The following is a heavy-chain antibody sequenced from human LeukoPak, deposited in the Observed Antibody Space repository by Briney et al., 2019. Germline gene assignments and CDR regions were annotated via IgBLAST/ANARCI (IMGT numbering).Heavy chain of an antibody. CDR3: ARHVQLWYFDL. CDR1: GGSMSNYY. CDR2: IYYSGST. Sequence: SETLSLTCTVSGGSMSNYYWIWIRQPPGKGLEWIGSIYYSGSTYYNPSLKSRVTISVDTSKNQFSLKLSSVTAADTAVYYCARHVQLWYFDLWGRGTLVTVSS. J-gene: IGHJ2*01. D-gene: IGHD1-1*01. V-gene: IGHV4-39*01.